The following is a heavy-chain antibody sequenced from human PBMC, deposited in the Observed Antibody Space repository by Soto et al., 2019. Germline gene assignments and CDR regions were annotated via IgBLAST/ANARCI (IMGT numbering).Heavy chain of an antibody. CDR3: ARDGGRRVGAYSWFDP. CDR2: INPSAGSA. V-gene: IGHV1-46*01. D-gene: IGHD1-26*01. J-gene: IGHJ5*02. CDR1: GYRFTNYY. Sequence: ASVKVSCKASGYRFTNYYMHWVRQAPGPGLERMGIINPSAGSATYAQKFQGRDTMTRDTSTSTVYMEMSSLRFEDTAVYYCARDGGRRVGAYSWFDPWGQGTLVTVSS.